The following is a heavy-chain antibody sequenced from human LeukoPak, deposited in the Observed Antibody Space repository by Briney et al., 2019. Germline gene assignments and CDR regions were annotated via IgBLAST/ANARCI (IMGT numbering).Heavy chain of an antibody. CDR1: GFTFSSYS. D-gene: IGHD3-10*01. V-gene: IGHV3-48*01. J-gene: IGHJ5*02. CDR2: ISSASNTI. CDR3: ARDGWFGDYNWFDP. Sequence: KPGGSLRLSCAASGFTFSSYSMNWLRQAPGKGLEWVSYISSASNTIYYADSVKGRFTVSRDNAKNSLYLQMNSLRAEDTAMYYCARDGWFGDYNWFDPWGQGTLVTVSS.